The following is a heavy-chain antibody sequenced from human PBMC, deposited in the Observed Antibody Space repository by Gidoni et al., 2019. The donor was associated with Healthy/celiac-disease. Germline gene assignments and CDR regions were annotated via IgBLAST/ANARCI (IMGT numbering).Heavy chain of an antibody. CDR2: IIPIFGTA. CDR1: GGTFSSYA. Sequence: QVQLVQSGAEVTKPGSSVKVSCKTAGGTFSSYAISWVRQAPGQGLEWMGVIIPIFGTANYAQKFQGSVTITADESTSTAYMELSSLSSEDTAVYYGARDARAVAGPRDWFDPWGQGTLVTVSS. D-gene: IGHD6-19*01. V-gene: IGHV1-69*01. CDR3: ARDARAVAGPRDWFDP. J-gene: IGHJ5*02.